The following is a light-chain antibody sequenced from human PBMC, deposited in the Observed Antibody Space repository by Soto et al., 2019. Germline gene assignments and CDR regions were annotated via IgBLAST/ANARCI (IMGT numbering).Light chain of an antibody. J-gene: IGKJ1*01. Sequence: EIVLTQSPATLSLSPGERATLSCWASQSVSNYFVWYQQKPGQAPRLLIFDASKMATGIPARFSGSGSRTDFTHTIRSLEPEDFAVNYCQQRSIWPWTFGQGTKVDIK. V-gene: IGKV3-11*01. CDR3: QQRSIWPWT. CDR1: QSVSNY. CDR2: DAS.